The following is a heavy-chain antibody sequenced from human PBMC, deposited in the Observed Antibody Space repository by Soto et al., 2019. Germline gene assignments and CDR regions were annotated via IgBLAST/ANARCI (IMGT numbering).Heavy chain of an antibody. CDR3: ARGYSSGWYGYYYYGMDV. CDR2: IYSGGST. J-gene: IGHJ6*02. V-gene: IGHV3-53*01. Sequence: GRSLRLSCAASGFTFSNAWMSWVRQAPGKGLEWVSVIYSGGSTYYADSVKGRFTISRDNSKNTLYLQMNSLRAEDTAVYYCARGYSSGWYGYYYYGMDVWGQGTTVTVSS. D-gene: IGHD6-19*01. CDR1: GFTFSNAW.